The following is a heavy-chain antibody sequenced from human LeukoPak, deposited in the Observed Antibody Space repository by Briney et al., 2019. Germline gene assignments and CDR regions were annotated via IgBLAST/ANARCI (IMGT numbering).Heavy chain of an antibody. CDR3: AKDSMRLRWYSFDY. Sequence: GGSLRLSCAASGFSFNDYAMHWVRQVPGKGLEWVSGISWNSGSMGYADSVKGRFTISRDNAKNSLYLQMNSLRGEDTALYYCAKDSMRLRWYSFDYWGQGTQVTVSS. D-gene: IGHD4-23*01. CDR2: ISWNSGSM. CDR1: GFSFNDYA. J-gene: IGHJ4*02. V-gene: IGHV3-9*01.